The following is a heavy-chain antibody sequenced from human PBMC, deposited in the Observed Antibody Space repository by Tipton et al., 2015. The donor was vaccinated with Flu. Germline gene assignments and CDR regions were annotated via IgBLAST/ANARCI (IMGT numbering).Heavy chain of an antibody. Sequence: GLVKPSETLSLTCTVSGGPIGSFYWNWIRQPPGKGLEWIGYIYNNAYTKYNPSLKSRVTISVDTSKKQFSLQLRSVTAADTAVYYCARDPSLGMPDYFDHWGQGTLVTASS. J-gene: IGHJ4*02. CDR3: ARDPSLGMPDYFDH. CDR1: GGPIGSFY. D-gene: IGHD2-2*01. CDR2: IYNNAYT. V-gene: IGHV4-59*12.